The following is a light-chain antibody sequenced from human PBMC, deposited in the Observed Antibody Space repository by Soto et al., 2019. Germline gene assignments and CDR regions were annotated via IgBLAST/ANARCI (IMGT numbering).Light chain of an antibody. Sequence: EIVLTQSPGTLSLSPGERATLFCRASQSLSSTYLAWYQQRPGQAPRLLIFGASNRATGIPDRFRGSGSGTDFTLPISRLEPGDFAVYYCQRYGSSSLSFGGGTRVEI. CDR1: QSLSSTY. V-gene: IGKV3-20*01. CDR3: QRYGSSSLS. CDR2: GAS. J-gene: IGKJ4*01.